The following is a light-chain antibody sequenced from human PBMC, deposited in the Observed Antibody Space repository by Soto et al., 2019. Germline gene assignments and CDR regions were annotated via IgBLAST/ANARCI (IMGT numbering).Light chain of an antibody. Sequence: DIQMTQSPSSLSASVGDRVTITCRASQSISPWLAWYQQKPGKAPKLPIYKASSLESGVPSRFSGSGSGTEFTLTISSLQHDDFETYSCQQYNNYPYTFGQGPKGDI. CDR3: QQYNNYPYT. V-gene: IGKV1-5*03. CDR1: QSISPW. CDR2: KAS. J-gene: IGKJ2*01.